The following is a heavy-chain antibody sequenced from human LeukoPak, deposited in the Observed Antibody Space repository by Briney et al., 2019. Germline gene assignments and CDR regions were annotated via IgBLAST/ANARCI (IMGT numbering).Heavy chain of an antibody. CDR2: INHSGST. V-gene: IGHV4-4*02. Sequence: SETLSLTCAVSSGSISSSNWWSWVRQPPGKGLEWIGEINHSGSTNYNPSLKSRVTISVDMSDNQFSLKLTSVTAADAAVYYCALGYNDIWELWGQGNMVTVSS. D-gene: IGHD1-26*01. J-gene: IGHJ4*02. CDR3: ALGYNDIWEL. CDR1: SGSISSSNW.